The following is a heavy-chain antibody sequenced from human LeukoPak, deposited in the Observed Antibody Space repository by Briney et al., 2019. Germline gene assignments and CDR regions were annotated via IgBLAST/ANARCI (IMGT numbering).Heavy chain of an antibody. J-gene: IGHJ5*02. CDR2: IYYSGST. V-gene: IGHV4-59*08. Sequence: SETLSLTCSVSGGSISSYYWSWIRHPPGKGLEWIGNIYYSGSTNYNPSLKSRVTISVDTSKNQFSLKLSSVTAADTAVYYCARHVTSRDWFDPWGQGTLVTVSS. D-gene: IGHD2-2*01. CDR3: ARHVTSRDWFDP. CDR1: GGSISSYY.